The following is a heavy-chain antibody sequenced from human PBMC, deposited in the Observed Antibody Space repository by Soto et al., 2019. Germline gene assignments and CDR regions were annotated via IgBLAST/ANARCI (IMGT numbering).Heavy chain of an antibody. CDR3: ARDRRCSSTTCYYFDY. J-gene: IGHJ4*02. CDR2: MKQDGSEK. D-gene: IGHD2-2*01. Sequence: GGSLRLSCAASGFTFNSYWMGWVRQAPGKGLEWVANMKQDGSEKYYVASVKGRFTISRNNAKNSLYLQLDSLRAEDTAVYYCARDRRCSSTTCYYFDYWGQGTLVTVSS. V-gene: IGHV3-7*01. CDR1: GFTFNSYW.